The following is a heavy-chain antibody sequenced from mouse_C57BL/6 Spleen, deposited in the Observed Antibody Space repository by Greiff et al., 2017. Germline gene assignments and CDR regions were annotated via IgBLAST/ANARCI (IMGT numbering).Heavy chain of an antibody. CDR2: ISDGGSYT. Sequence: EVQLVESGGGLVKPGGSLKLSCAASGFTFSSYAMSWVRQTPEKRLEWVATISDGGSYTYYPDNVKGRFTISRDNAKNNLYLQMSHLKSEDTAMYYCARERDYYGSSPYCDYWGQGTTLTVSS. D-gene: IGHD1-1*01. CDR3: ARERDYYGSSPYCDY. CDR1: GFTFSSYA. J-gene: IGHJ2*01. V-gene: IGHV5-4*01.